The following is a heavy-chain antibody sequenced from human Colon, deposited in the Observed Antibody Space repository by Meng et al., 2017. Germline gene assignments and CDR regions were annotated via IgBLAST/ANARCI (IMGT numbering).Heavy chain of an antibody. V-gene: IGHV4-31*03. D-gene: IGHD4-17*01. CDR1: GGSIKSGGYH. CDR2: MSDSGTT. Sequence: QLHLPESGPGLVRLSGALSLDCTFSGGSIKSGGYHWSWVRQHPGKGLEYIGFMSDSGTTDYNPSLRSRVSISEIGSSKNQFSLTLRSVTAADTATYFCARDTLYGTDYWGQGVLVTVSS. J-gene: IGHJ4*02. CDR3: ARDTLYGTDY.